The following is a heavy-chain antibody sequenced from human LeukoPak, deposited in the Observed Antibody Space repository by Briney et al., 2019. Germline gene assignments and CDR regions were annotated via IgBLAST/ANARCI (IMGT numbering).Heavy chain of an antibody. D-gene: IGHD2-2*01. CDR1: GFTFSSYA. J-gene: IGHJ4*02. CDR3: AKDREGYCSSTSCSTYFDY. CDR2: ISGSGGST. Sequence: GGSLRLSCAASGFTFSSYAMSWVRQAPGKGLEWVSAISGSGGSTYYADSVKGRFTISRDNSKNTLYLQMNSLRAEDTAIYYCAKDREGYCSSTSCSTYFDYWGQGTLVTVSS. V-gene: IGHV3-23*01.